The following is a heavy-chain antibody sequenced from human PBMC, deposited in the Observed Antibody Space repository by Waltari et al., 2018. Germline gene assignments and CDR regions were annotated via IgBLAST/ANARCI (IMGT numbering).Heavy chain of an antibody. V-gene: IGHV3-74*01. D-gene: IGHD3-10*01. CDR1: GFTFRNHW. J-gene: IGHJ4*02. CDR2: INSDGTGT. CDR3: TRDSGQGLDF. Sequence: EVQLVESGGDLVQSGGSLRLSCGASGFTFRNHWMHWVRQAPGKGLLWFSRINSDGTGTSQADSVKGRFTMSRDNAKNTLYLQMNSLRVEDTAVYYCTRDSGQGLDFWGQGTLVTVSS.